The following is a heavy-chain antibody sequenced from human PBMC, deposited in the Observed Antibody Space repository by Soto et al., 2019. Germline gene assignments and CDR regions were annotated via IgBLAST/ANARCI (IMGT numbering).Heavy chain of an antibody. CDR3: ARKNRYNWNTVTTNSPFDP. D-gene: IGHD1-20*01. J-gene: IGHJ5*02. V-gene: IGHV4-61*01. CDR2: ISYSGST. CDR1: GGSVNSESYP. Sequence: SETLSLTCTPSGGSVNSESYPWNWIRQPPGKGLEWVGHISYSGSTNYNPSLKSPGTILIDTSKNQFSLKLSSVTAADTAVYYCARKNRYNWNTVTTNSPFDPWGQGTLVTVS.